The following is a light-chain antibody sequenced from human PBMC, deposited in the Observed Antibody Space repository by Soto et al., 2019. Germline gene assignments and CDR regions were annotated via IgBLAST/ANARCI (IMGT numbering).Light chain of an antibody. CDR2: DAS. Sequence: EIVLTQSPGTLSLSPGEGATLSCRASQSVTSSYLAWYQQKSGQAPRLLLYDASSRATSIPDRFSGSGSETDFTLTISRLEPEDFAVYFCQQYASSPLTFGGGTKVDI. J-gene: IGKJ4*01. CDR1: QSVTSSY. CDR3: QQYASSPLT. V-gene: IGKV3-20*01.